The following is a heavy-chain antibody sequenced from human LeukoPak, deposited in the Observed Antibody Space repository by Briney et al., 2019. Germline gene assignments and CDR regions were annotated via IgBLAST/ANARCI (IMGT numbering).Heavy chain of an antibody. D-gene: IGHD2-2*01. Sequence: PGRSLRLSCAASGFTFADYTVHWVRQTPGKGLEWVSGVSWNSANIDYVDSVRGRFTISRDNAKNSLYLQMDSLRAEDTAVYYCAREAPFDCSSTSCYYYYGMDVWGQGTTVTVSS. CDR2: VSWNSANI. V-gene: IGHV3-9*01. J-gene: IGHJ6*02. CDR3: AREAPFDCSSTSCYYYYGMDV. CDR1: GFTFADYT.